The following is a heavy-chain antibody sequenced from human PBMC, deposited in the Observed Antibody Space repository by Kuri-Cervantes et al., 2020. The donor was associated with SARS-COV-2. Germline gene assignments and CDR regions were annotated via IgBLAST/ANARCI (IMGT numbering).Heavy chain of an antibody. J-gene: IGHJ4*02. V-gene: IGHV1-2*02. Sequence: ASVKVSCKASGYTFTGYYMRWVRQAPGQGLGWMGWINPNSGGTNYAQKFQGRVTMTRDTSISTAYMELSSLRSEDTAVYYCASGGDCSSTSCYRAEVNWGQGTLVTVSS. CDR1: GYTFTGYY. CDR3: ASGGDCSSTSCYRAEVN. CDR2: INPNSGGT. D-gene: IGHD2-2*02.